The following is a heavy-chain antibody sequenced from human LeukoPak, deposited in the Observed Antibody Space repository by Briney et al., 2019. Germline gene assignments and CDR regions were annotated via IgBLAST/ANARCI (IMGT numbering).Heavy chain of an antibody. Sequence: SGPTLVNPTQTPTLACTFSGFSLTTTDMRVSWVRQPPGKALEWLARIDWDDHKYYNTSLKTRLTISKDTSKNQVVLTMTNMDPADTATYYCARLSGPYYFDYWGQGTLVTVSS. J-gene: IGHJ4*02. CDR2: IDWDDHK. CDR1: GFSLTTTDMR. V-gene: IGHV2-70*04. D-gene: IGHD2/OR15-2a*01. CDR3: ARLSGPYYFDY.